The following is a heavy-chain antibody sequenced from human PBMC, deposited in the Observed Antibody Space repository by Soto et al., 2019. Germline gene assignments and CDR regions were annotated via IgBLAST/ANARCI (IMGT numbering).Heavy chain of an antibody. D-gene: IGHD1-7*01. V-gene: IGHV3-30*18. J-gene: IGHJ3*01. Sequence: GSLRLSCAASGFTFISDGIHFFRHSPFKGLEWVAVISYDGSYQYYVDSVKGRFTISRDNSKNTLYLQMNSLRAEDTAVYYCAKDEISKTIRGDAFNFWGQGTMVTVSS. CDR2: ISYDGSYQ. CDR1: GFTFISDG. CDR3: AKDEISKTIRGDAFNF.